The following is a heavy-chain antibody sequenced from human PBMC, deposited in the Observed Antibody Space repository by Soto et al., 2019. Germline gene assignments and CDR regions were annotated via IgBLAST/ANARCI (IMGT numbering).Heavy chain of an antibody. Sequence: GSLRLSCAASGFTFSGSAMHWVRQASGKGLEWVGRIRSKANSYATAYAASVKGRFTISRDDSKNTAYLQMNSLKTEDTAVYYCARVTSNYDFWSGYLYWGQGTLVTVSS. CDR2: IRSKANSYAT. CDR1: GFTFSGSA. D-gene: IGHD3-3*01. J-gene: IGHJ4*02. CDR3: ARVTSNYDFWSGYLY. V-gene: IGHV3-73*01.